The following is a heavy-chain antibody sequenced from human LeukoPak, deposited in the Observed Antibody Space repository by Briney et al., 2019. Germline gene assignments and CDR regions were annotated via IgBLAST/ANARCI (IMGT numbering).Heavy chain of an antibody. J-gene: IGHJ4*02. CDR2: INAGNGST. CDR1: GYTFTSYA. CDR3: ASPVANSYGFDY. V-gene: IGHV1-3*01. Sequence: GASVKVSCKASGYTFTSYAMHWVRQAPGQRLEWMGWINAGNGSTKYSQKFQGRVTITRDTSASIAYMELSSLRSEDTAVYYCASPVANSYGFDYWGQGTLVTVSS. D-gene: IGHD5-18*01.